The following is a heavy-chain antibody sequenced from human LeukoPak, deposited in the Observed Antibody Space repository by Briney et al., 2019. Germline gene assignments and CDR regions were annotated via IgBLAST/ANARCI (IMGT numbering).Heavy chain of an antibody. CDR2: ISSSSSTI. D-gene: IGHD6-13*01. J-gene: IGHJ3*02. Sequence: GGSLRLSCAASGFTFSSYSMNWVRQAPGKGLEWVSYISSSSSTIYYADSVKGRFTISRDNAKNSLYLQMNSLRAEDTAVYYCARLYSSCWYLDAFDIWGQGTMVTVSS. CDR1: GFTFSSYS. CDR3: ARLYSSCWYLDAFDI. V-gene: IGHV3-48*04.